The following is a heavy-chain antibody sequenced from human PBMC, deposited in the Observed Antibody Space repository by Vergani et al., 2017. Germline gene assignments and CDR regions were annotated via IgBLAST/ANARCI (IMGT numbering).Heavy chain of an antibody. J-gene: IGHJ3*02. CDR2: ISAYNGNT. V-gene: IGHV1-18*01. CDR1: GYTFTSYG. CDR3: ERYMVRGVIILNDAFDI. D-gene: IGHD3-10*01. Sequence: VSCKASGYTFTSYGISWVRQAPGQGLEWMGWISAYNGNTNYAQKLQGRVTMTTDTSTSTAYMELRSLRSDDTAVYYCERYMVRGVIILNDAFDIWGQGTMVTVSS.